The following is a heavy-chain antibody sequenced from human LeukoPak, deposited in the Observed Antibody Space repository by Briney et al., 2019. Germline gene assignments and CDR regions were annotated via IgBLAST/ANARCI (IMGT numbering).Heavy chain of an antibody. Sequence: PSETLSLTCAVYVGSFRGYYWSWVRQPPGKGLEWIVEINHSGRPNYNPSLKSRVPISVDKSNNQFSLKLSSLTAAVTAVYYCARHVSWGSSLNWFDPWGQGTLVTVSS. CDR3: ARHVSWGSSLNWFDP. V-gene: IGHV4-34*01. CDR2: INHSGRP. D-gene: IGHD6-13*01. J-gene: IGHJ5*02. CDR1: VGSFRGYY.